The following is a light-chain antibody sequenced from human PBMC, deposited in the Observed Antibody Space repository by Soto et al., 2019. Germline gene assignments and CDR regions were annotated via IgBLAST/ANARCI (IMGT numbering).Light chain of an antibody. CDR1: SSNIGNNY. Sequence: QTVVTQPPSVSAAPGQKVTISCSGSSSNIGNNYVSWYQLLPGTAPKLLIYDNDKRPSGIPDRFSGSKSGTSATLGITGLQTGDEADYYCGTWDSRLSAVFGGGTKLTVL. V-gene: IGLV1-51*01. J-gene: IGLJ2*01. CDR2: DND. CDR3: GTWDSRLSAV.